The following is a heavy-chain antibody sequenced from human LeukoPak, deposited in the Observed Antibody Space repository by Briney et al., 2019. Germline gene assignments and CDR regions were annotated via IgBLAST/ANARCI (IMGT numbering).Heavy chain of an antibody. CDR1: GFTFTGYY. D-gene: IGHD3-22*01. V-gene: IGHV1-2*02. Sequence: ASVKVSCKASGFTFTGYYMHWVRQAPGQGLEWMGWINPNSGGTNYAQKFQGRVTMTRDTSITTAYMELTSLRSDDTAVYYCARGPGGRSGYYPLEDNYYYYYMDVWGKGTTVTVSS. CDR2: INPNSGGT. J-gene: IGHJ6*03. CDR3: ARGPGGRSGYYPLEDNYYYYYMDV.